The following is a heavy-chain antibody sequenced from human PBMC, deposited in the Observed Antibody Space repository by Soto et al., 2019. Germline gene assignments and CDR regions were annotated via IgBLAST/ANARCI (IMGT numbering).Heavy chain of an antibody. V-gene: IGHV4-31*03. J-gene: IGHJ5*02. Sequence: QVQLQESGPGLVKPSQTLSLTCTVSGGSISSGGYYWSWIRQHPGKGLEWIGYIYYSGSTYYNPSLNSRVTISVDTSKNQFSLKLSSVTAADTAVYYCARAGDTYYDILTGYYPSNWFDPWGQGTLVTVSS. D-gene: IGHD3-9*01. CDR3: ARAGDTYYDILTGYYPSNWFDP. CDR1: GGSISSGGYY. CDR2: IYYSGST.